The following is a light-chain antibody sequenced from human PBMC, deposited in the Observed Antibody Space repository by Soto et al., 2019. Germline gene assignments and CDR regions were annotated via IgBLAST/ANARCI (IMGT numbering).Light chain of an antibody. CDR2: DVS. Sequence: QSALTQPASVSGSPGQSIAISCTGSSSDVGGYSYVSWYQQHPGKAPKLMIYDVSNRPSGVSDRFSGSRSRNTASLTISGLQAEDEADYYCSSYTSSSTLVFGGGTKLTVL. CDR1: SSDVGGYSY. J-gene: IGLJ2*01. CDR3: SSYTSSSTLV. V-gene: IGLV2-14*01.